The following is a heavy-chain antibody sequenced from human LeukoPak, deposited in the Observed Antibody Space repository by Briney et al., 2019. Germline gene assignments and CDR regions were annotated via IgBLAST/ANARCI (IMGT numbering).Heavy chain of an antibody. Sequence: PSETLSLTCTVSGGSISSYYWSWIRQPPGKGLEWIGYIYYSGSTNYNPSLKSRVTISVDTSKNQFSLKLSSVTAADTAVYYCARLATYYDFWSGYYNPSYFGYWGQGTLVTVSS. CDR1: GGSISSYY. CDR2: IYYSGST. J-gene: IGHJ4*02. D-gene: IGHD3-3*01. CDR3: ARLATYYDFWSGYYNPSYFGY. V-gene: IGHV4-59*01.